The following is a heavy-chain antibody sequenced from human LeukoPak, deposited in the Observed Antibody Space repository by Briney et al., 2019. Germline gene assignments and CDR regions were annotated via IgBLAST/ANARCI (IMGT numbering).Heavy chain of an antibody. CDR2: ISYDGSNK. CDR1: GFTFSSYG. CDR3: AKELLHYYDSSGYSSPFDY. Sequence: GGSLRLSCAASGFTFSSYGMHWVRQAPGKGLEWVAVISYDGSNKYYADSVKGRFTISRDNSKNTLYLQMNSLRAEDTAVYYCAKELLHYYDSSGYSSPFDYWGQGTLVTVSS. J-gene: IGHJ4*02. D-gene: IGHD3-22*01. V-gene: IGHV3-30*18.